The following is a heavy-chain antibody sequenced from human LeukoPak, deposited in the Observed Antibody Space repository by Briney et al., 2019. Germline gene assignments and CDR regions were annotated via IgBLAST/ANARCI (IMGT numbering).Heavy chain of an antibody. CDR1: GFTFSSYG. J-gene: IGHJ3*02. V-gene: IGHV3-30*18. D-gene: IGHD2/OR15-2a*01. CDR3: AKGRFTIVTDAFDI. CDR2: ISYDGSNK. Sequence: GGSLRLSCAASGFTFSSYGMHWVRQAPGKGLERVAVISYDGSNKYYADSVKGRFTISRDNSKNTLYLQMNSLRAEDTAVYYCAKGRFTIVTDAFDIWGQGTMVTVSS.